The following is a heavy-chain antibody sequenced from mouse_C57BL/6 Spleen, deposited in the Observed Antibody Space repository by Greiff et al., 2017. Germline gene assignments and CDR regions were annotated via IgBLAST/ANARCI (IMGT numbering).Heavy chain of an antibody. J-gene: IGHJ3*01. V-gene: IGHV1-80*01. CDR2: IYPGDGDT. CDR1: GYAFSSYW. CDR3: ASEGDGYYSVPCAY. Sequence: VQLQQSGAELVKPGASVKISCKASGYAFSSYWMNWVKQRPGKGLEWIGQIYPGDGDTNYNGKFKGKATLTADKSSSTAYMQLSSLTSEDSAVYFCASEGDGYYSVPCAYWGQGTLVTVSA. D-gene: IGHD2-3*01.